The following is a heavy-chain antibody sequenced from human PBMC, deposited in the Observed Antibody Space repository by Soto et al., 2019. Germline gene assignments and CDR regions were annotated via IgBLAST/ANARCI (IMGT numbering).Heavy chain of an antibody. D-gene: IGHD3-22*01. CDR3: ARVDYYDSSGYYGY. Sequence: QVQLVQSGAEVKKPGASVKVSCKASGYTFTIYGISWVRQAPGQGLEWMGWISGYNGNTDYAQNLQDRVTLTTDASTSSVYMERSSLIYDDTAVYYCARVDYYDSSGYYGYWGQGTRITFSS. CDR1: GYTFTIYG. J-gene: IGHJ4*02. V-gene: IGHV1-18*04. CDR2: ISGYNGNT.